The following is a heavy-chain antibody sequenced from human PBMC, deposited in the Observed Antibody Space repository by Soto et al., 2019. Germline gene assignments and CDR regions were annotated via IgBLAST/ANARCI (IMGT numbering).Heavy chain of an antibody. CDR3: ARDMGQWLVRTHYYYYGMDV. Sequence: GGSLRLSCAASGFTFSSYGMHWVRQAPGKGLEWVAVISYEGSNKYYADSVKGRFTISRDNAKNPLYLQMNSLRAEDTAVYYCARDMGQWLVRTHYYYYGMDVWGQGTTVTVSS. V-gene: IGHV3-30*03. D-gene: IGHD6-19*01. J-gene: IGHJ6*02. CDR1: GFTFSSYG. CDR2: ISYEGSNK.